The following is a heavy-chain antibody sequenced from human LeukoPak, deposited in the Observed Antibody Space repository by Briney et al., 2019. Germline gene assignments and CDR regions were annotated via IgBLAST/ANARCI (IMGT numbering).Heavy chain of an antibody. CDR1: GGTFSSYA. V-gene: IGHV1-69*04. Sequence: ASVKVSCKASGGTFSSYAISWVRQAPGQGLEWMGRIIPILGIANYAQKFQGRVTITADKSTSTAYTELSSLRSEDTAVYYCARFSQEMATITPYYYGMDVWGQGTTVTVSS. D-gene: IGHD5-24*01. J-gene: IGHJ6*02. CDR3: ARFSQEMATITPYYYGMDV. CDR2: IIPILGIA.